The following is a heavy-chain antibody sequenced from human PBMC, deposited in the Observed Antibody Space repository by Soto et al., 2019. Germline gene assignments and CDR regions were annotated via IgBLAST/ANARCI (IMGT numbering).Heavy chain of an antibody. J-gene: IGHJ4*02. CDR1: GYSISSGYY. CDR3: ARLRAWGDSSGPFDL. Sequence: PSETLSLTCAVSGYSISSGYYWCFVRQPPGKGLECIGSICHSGSTYYNPSLKSRVTISVDTSKKQCSRKLTSVTAADTAVYYCARLRAWGDSSGPFDLWGQGTLVTVSS. D-gene: IGHD6-13*01. CDR2: ICHSGST. V-gene: IGHV4-38-2*01.